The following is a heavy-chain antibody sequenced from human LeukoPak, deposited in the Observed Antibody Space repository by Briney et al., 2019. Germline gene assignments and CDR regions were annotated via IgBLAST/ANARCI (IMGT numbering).Heavy chain of an antibody. V-gene: IGHV3-66*01. Sequence: GGSLRLSCAASGFSVRSNYMSWVRQAPGKGLEWVSVLYNDGSTYYADSVKGRFTISRDNSKNTLYLQMNSLRAEDTAVYYCAKDPPPDYYDSSGPPRYWGQGTLVTVSS. CDR1: GFSVRSNY. D-gene: IGHD3-22*01. J-gene: IGHJ4*02. CDR3: AKDPPPDYYDSSGPPRY. CDR2: LYNDGST.